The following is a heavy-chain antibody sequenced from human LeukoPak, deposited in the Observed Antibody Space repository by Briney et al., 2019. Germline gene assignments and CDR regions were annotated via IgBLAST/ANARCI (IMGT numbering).Heavy chain of an antibody. CDR3: ARDLGASSAHWFDP. CDR2: IYHSGST. V-gene: IGHV4-38-2*02. Sequence: SETLSLTCAVSGYSISSGYFWGWIRQPPGKGLEWIGSIYHSGSTYYNPSLKSRVTISVDTSKNQFSLKLSSVTAADTAVYYCARDLGASSAHWFDPWGQGTLVTVSS. D-gene: IGHD3-16*01. J-gene: IGHJ5*02. CDR1: GYSISSGYF.